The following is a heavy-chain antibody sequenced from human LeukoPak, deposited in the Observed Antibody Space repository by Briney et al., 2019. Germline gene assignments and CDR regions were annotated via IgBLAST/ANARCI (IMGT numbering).Heavy chain of an antibody. CDR1: GFTFSSYA. V-gene: IGHV3-23*01. Sequence: PTGGSLRLSCAASGFTFSSYAISWVRQAPGKGLEWVSTISGSGSNTYYADSVKGRFTISRDNSKSTLYLQMNSLRADDTAVYYCAKGCGADWYPSDYWGQGTLVTVSS. CDR2: ISGSGSNT. J-gene: IGHJ4*02. D-gene: IGHD2-21*02. CDR3: AKGCGADWYPSDY.